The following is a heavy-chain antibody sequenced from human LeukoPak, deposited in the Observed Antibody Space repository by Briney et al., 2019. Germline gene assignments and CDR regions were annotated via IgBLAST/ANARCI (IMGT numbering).Heavy chain of an antibody. CDR3: ARGGSSSWSPGAFDI. Sequence: GGSLRLSCAASGFTVSSNYMSWVRQAPGKGLEWASVIYSGGSTYYADSVKGRFTISRDNSKNTLYLQMNSLRAEDTAVYYCARGGSSSWSPGAFDIWGQGTMVTVSS. D-gene: IGHD6-13*01. CDR2: IYSGGST. CDR1: GFTVSSNY. J-gene: IGHJ3*02. V-gene: IGHV3-53*01.